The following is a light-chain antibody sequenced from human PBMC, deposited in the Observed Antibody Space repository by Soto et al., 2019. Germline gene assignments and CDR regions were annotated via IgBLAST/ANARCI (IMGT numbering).Light chain of an antibody. CDR3: QQSYKTPPT. CDR1: QTINNY. J-gene: IGKJ1*01. V-gene: IGKV1-39*01. Sequence: DIRMTQSPSSLSASIGDRVTITCRASQTINNYLNWYQQEPGKAPKLLLYGAVTLHSGVPSRFSGSGSGTDITRTIARLQTEYFATYYCQQSYKTPPTFGRGTKVDIK. CDR2: GAV.